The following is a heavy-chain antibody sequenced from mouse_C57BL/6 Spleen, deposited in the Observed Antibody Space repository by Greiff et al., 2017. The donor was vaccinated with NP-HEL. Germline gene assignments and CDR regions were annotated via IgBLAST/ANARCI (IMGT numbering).Heavy chain of an antibody. CDR1: GYTFTSYW. V-gene: IGHV1-72*01. CDR3: ARDRWLPPTRYFDV. Sequence: QVQLQQPGAELVKPGASVKLSCKASGYTFTSYWMHWVKQRPGRGLGWIGRIDPNSGGTKYNEKFKSKATLTVDKPSSTAYMQLSSLTSEDSAVYYCARDRWLPPTRYFDVWGTGTTVTVSS. D-gene: IGHD2-3*01. CDR2: IDPNSGGT. J-gene: IGHJ1*03.